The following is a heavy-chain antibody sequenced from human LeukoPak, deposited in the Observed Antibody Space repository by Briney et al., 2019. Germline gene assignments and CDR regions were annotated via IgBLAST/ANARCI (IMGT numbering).Heavy chain of an antibody. D-gene: IGHD2-2*01. CDR1: GYTFTSYD. CDR2: MNPNSGNT. CDR3: ARGPRPRGHIVVVPAAPGRVYYYYYYMDV. V-gene: IGHV1-8*03. Sequence: ASVKVSCKASGYTFTSYDINWVRQATGQGLEWMGWMNPNSGNTGYAQKFQGRVTITRNTSISTAYMELSSLRSEDAAVYYCARGPRPRGHIVVVPAAPGRVYYYYYYMDVWGKGTTVTVSS. J-gene: IGHJ6*03.